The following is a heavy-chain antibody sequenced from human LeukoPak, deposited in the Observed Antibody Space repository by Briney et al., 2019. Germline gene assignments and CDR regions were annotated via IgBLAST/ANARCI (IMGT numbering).Heavy chain of an antibody. J-gene: IGHJ5*02. CDR1: GFTFSSYS. V-gene: IGHV3-21*04. Sequence: GGSLRLSCAASGFTFSSYSMNWVRQAPGKGLEWVSSISSSSSYIYYTDSMKGRFTISRDNAKNSLYLQMNSLRAEDTAVYYCARGRGYSQSNWVDPWGQGTMVTVSA. D-gene: IGHD5-18*01. CDR2: ISSSSSYI. CDR3: ARGRGYSQSNWVDP.